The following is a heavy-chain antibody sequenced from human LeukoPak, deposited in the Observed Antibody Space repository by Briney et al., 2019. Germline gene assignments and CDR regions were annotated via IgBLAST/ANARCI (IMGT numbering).Heavy chain of an antibody. J-gene: IGHJ5*02. V-gene: IGHV4-59*01. CDR1: GGSISTYF. Sequence: KPSEILSLTCTVSGGSISTYFWSWTRQPPGKGLEWIGYIFFSGTTSYNPSLKSRLSISVDTSKNQFSLKLKSVTAADTAIYYCARSSGRSAWFDPWGQGTLVTVSS. D-gene: IGHD2-15*01. CDR2: IFFSGTT. CDR3: ARSSGRSAWFDP.